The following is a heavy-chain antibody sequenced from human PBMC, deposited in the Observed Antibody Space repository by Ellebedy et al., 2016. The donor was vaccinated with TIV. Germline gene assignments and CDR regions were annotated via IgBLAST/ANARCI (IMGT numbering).Heavy chain of an antibody. Sequence: AASVKVSCKASGFTFTSNGFSWVRQAPGQGLEWMGWISGYNGITHYAQKLQGRVTMTADTSTSTAYMELRSLTSDDTAVYYCARDTNGWKDYWGQGTLVTVSS. CDR1: GFTFTSNG. V-gene: IGHV1-18*04. J-gene: IGHJ4*02. D-gene: IGHD6-19*01. CDR3: ARDTNGWKDY. CDR2: ISGYNGIT.